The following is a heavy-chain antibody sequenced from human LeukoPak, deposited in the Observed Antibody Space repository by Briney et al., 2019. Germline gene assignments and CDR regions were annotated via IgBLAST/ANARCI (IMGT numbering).Heavy chain of an antibody. J-gene: IGHJ3*02. CDR3: ARRSLLSYGGNSVXXXDI. CDR1: GGSISSYY. V-gene: IGHV4-59*01. CDR2: IYYSGST. D-gene: IGHD4-17*01. Sequence: SETLSLTCTVSGGSISSYYWSWIRQPPGKGLEWIGYIYYSGSTNYNPSLKSRVTISVDTSKNQFSLKLSSVTAADTAVYYCARRSLLSYGGNSVXXXDIWGQGTMVTVSS.